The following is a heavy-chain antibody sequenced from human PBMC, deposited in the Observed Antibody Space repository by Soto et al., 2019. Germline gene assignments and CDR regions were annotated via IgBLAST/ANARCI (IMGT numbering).Heavy chain of an antibody. CDR2: ISAYNGNT. J-gene: IGHJ6*03. CDR3: ARVFMGAGSYPKIYYYYYYMDV. CDR1: GYTFTSYG. Sequence: QVQLVQSGAEVKKPGASVKVSCKASGYTFTSYGISWVRQAPGQGLEWMGWISAYNGNTNYAQKLQGRVTMTADTSTSTAYMELRSLISDDTAVDYCARVFMGAGSYPKIYYYYYYMDVWGKGTTVTVSS. V-gene: IGHV1-18*01. D-gene: IGHD3-10*01.